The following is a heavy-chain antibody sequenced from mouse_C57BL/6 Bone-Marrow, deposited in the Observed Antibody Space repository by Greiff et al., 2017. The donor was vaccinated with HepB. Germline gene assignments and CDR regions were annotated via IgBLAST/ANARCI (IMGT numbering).Heavy chain of an antibody. V-gene: IGHV1-42*01. CDR3: ARENYYGSSYGAMDY. Sequence: EVQRVESGPELVKPGASVKISCKASGYSFTGYYMNWVKQSPEKSLEWIGEINPSTGGTTYNQKFKAKATLTVDKSSSTAYMQLKSLTSEDSAVYYCARENYYGSSYGAMDYWGQGTSVTVSS. D-gene: IGHD1-1*01. CDR1: GYSFTGYY. J-gene: IGHJ4*01. CDR2: INPSTGGT.